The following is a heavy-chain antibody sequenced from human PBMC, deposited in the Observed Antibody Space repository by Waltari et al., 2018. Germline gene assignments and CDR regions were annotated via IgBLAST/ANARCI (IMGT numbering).Heavy chain of an antibody. D-gene: IGHD2-15*01. CDR3: ARLPISLGVGSVFDI. CDR2: IYYSGST. Sequence: QMQLQESGPGLVTPSEPLSPTCTVSGGSLSSSTYYWGWIRQPPGKGLEWIGNIYYSGSTYYKPSLKSRLTISVDTSKNQFSLNLRSVTAADTAVYYCARLPISLGVGSVFDIWGQGTMVTVSS. J-gene: IGHJ3*02. CDR1: GGSLSSSTYY. V-gene: IGHV4-39*01.